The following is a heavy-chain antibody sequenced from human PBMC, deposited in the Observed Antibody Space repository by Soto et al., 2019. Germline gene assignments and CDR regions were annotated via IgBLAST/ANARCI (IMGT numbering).Heavy chain of an antibody. V-gene: IGHV3-48*02. CDR1: GFTLSSYS. D-gene: IGHD2-15*01. Sequence: EVQLVESGGGLVQPGGSLRLSCAASGFTLSSYSMKWVRQAPGKGLEWVSYISSSSITIYYADSVKGRFTISRDNAKNSLFLQMNSLRDEDTAVYYCASSGGYFSGGSCYSLDYWGQGTLVTVSS. CDR3: ASSGGYFSGGSCYSLDY. J-gene: IGHJ4*02. CDR2: ISSSSITI.